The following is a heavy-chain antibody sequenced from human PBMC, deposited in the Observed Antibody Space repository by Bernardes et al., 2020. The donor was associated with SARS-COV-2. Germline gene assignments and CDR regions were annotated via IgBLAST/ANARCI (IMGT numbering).Heavy chain of an antibody. CDR3: AEQIPPPWLRVVGDRDY. Sequence: GGSLRVWCVSSGSCVSENYMIWVQQAPGKGLEWVSIIYSGGSTYYADSVKGRFTFSRDNSKNTLYLQMNSLTVEDTAVYFCAEQIPPPWLRVVGDRDYWGQGTLVTVS. J-gene: IGHJ4*02. CDR2: IYSGGST. D-gene: IGHD5-12*01. CDR1: GSCVSENY. V-gene: IGHV3-66*02.